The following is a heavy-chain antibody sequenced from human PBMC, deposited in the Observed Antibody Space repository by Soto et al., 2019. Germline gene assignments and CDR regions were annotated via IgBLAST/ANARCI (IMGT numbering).Heavy chain of an antibody. Sequence: PSETLSLTCTVSGHYLSSGGYYWVWIRQHPGKGLEWVGYIYFTGSTLYNPSLKSRLAMSLDTSKNQFSLRLTSVTAADTAVYFCARDWGSSGWPNWGQGTLVTVSS. CDR2: IYFTGST. CDR1: GHYLSSGGYY. D-gene: IGHD6-19*01. V-gene: IGHV4-31*03. CDR3: ARDWGSSGWPN. J-gene: IGHJ4*02.